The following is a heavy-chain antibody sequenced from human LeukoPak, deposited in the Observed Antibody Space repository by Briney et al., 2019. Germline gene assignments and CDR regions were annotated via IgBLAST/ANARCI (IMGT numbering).Heavy chain of an antibody. CDR1: GFTVSSNY. CDR3: AREPPLYGSGSYYPY. D-gene: IGHD3-10*01. V-gene: IGHV3-53*01. CDR2: IYSGGST. J-gene: IGHJ4*02. Sequence: GGSLRLSCAASGFTVSSNYMSWVRQAPRKRLEWVSVIYSGGSTYYADSVKGRFTISRDNSKNTLYLQMNSLRAEDTAVYYCAREPPLYGSGSYYPYWGQGTLVTVSS.